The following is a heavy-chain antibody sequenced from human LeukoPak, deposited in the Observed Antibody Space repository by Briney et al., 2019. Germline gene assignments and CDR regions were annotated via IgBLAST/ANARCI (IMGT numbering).Heavy chain of an antibody. CDR2: ISSGSTI. D-gene: IGHD6-13*01. Sequence: PGGSLRLSCAASGFTFSSYEMNWVRQAPGKGLEWVSYISSGSTIYYADSVKGRFTISRDNSKNTLYLQMNSLRVEDTAVYYCAKRGSSSRTQFDYWGQGTLVTVSS. CDR1: GFTFSSYE. V-gene: IGHV3-48*03. CDR3: AKRGSSSRTQFDY. J-gene: IGHJ4*02.